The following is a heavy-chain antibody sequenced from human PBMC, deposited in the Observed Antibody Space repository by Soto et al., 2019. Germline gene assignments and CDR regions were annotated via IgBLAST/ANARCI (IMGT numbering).Heavy chain of an antibody. CDR3: ARVSGNGSGSYYTYYFDY. Sequence: SETLSLTCTVAGGSISSYYWRWIRQPPGKGLEWIGYIYYSGSTNYNPSLKSRVTISVDTSKNQFSLKLSSVTAADTAVYYCARVSGNGSGSYYTYYFDYWGQGTLVTVSS. V-gene: IGHV4-59*01. D-gene: IGHD3-10*01. CDR1: GGSISSYY. CDR2: IYYSGST. J-gene: IGHJ4*02.